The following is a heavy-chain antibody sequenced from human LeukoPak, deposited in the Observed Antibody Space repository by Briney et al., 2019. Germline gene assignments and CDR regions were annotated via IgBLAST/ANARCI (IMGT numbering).Heavy chain of an antibody. CDR2: ISGSGSST. CDR3: AKDKSVGSQDYGMDV. V-gene: IGHV3-23*01. D-gene: IGHD1-26*01. Sequence: GGSLRLSCAASEFTFSNYVMSWVRQAPGKGLEWVSGISGSGSSTYYADSVKGRFTISRDNSKNTLYLQMNSLRAEDTALYYCAKDKSVGSQDYGMDVWGQGTTVTVSS. J-gene: IGHJ6*02. CDR1: EFTFSNYV.